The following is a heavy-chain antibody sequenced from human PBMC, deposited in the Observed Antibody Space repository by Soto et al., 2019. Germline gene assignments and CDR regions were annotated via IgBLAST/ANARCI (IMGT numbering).Heavy chain of an antibody. CDR3: ARDLVEPYYYYGMDV. D-gene: IGHD2-8*02. CDR1: GGSFSSSSYY. CDR2: IYYSGST. V-gene: IGHV4-39*07. Sequence: SETLSLTCTVSGGSFSSSSYYWGWIRQPPGKGLEWIGSIYYSGSTYYNPSLKSRVTMSVDPSKNQFSLKLSSVTAADTAVYYCARDLVEPYYYYGMDVWGQGTTVTVSS. J-gene: IGHJ6*02.